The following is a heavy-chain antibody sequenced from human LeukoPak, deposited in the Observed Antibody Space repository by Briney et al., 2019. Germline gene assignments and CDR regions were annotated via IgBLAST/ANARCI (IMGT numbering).Heavy chain of an antibody. CDR3: ARVLVVRAFDT. CDR1: GYTFTSYY. Sequence: GASVKVSCKASGYTFTSYYMHWVRQAPGQGLEWMGIINPSDGSTSYAQKFQGRVTITRDMSTSTVYMELSSLRSEDTAVYYCARVLVVRAFDTWGQGTMVTVSS. CDR2: INPSDGST. V-gene: IGHV1-46*01. J-gene: IGHJ3*02. D-gene: IGHD3-22*01.